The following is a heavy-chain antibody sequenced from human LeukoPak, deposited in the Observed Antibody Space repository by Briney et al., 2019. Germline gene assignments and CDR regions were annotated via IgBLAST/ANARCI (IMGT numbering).Heavy chain of an antibody. CDR3: ASKGGSFTISGVLYNDAFAI. Sequence: PGGSLRLSCAASGVTISDYWMSWVRQAPGKGLEWVANIKEDGSEKNYVDSAKGRFTISRDNAKNSLYLQMNNLRAEDTAVYYCASKGGSFTISGVLYNDAFAIWGQGTMVTVSA. J-gene: IGHJ3*02. D-gene: IGHD3-3*01. CDR2: IKEDGSEK. V-gene: IGHV3-7*01. CDR1: GVTISDYW.